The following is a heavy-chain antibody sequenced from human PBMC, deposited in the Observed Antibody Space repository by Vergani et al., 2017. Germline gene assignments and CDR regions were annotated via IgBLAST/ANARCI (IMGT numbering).Heavy chain of an antibody. Sequence: QVRLQASGPGLIKPSESLSLTCVVSGFSIRSSYYWGWIRQPPGKGPEWIGSVHSSGNSYYNPSFESRVTISVDTSENQFSLRLTSVTAADAAVYFCARYGRSHTGAKWFDPWGQGTLVTVSS. CDR3: ARYGRSHTGAKWFDP. D-gene: IGHD7-27*01. CDR2: VHSSGNS. J-gene: IGHJ5*02. V-gene: IGHV4-38-2*01. CDR1: GFSIRSSYY.